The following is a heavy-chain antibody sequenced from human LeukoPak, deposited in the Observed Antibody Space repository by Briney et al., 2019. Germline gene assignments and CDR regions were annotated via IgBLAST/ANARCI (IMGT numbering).Heavy chain of an antibody. V-gene: IGHV3-48*04. J-gene: IGHJ4*02. CDR3: ARDADLGLWFGEFPFDS. CDR1: GLNFSTYS. CDR2: ISGSGSTK. D-gene: IGHD3-10*01. Sequence: GGSLRLSCAASGLNFSTYSMNWVRQAPGKGLEWVSYISGSGSTKYSEDSVTGRFTISRDNARNSLYLQMNGLRVEDTAVYYCARDADLGLWFGEFPFDSWGQGTLVTVSS.